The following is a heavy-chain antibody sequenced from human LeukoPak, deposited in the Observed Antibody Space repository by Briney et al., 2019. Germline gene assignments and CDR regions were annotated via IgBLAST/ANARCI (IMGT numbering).Heavy chain of an antibody. Sequence: GGSLRLSCTLSGLAVSDNYLTWVRQAPGKGLKRVSVIFPNGNTYSADFVEGRFSISRDKSTNTLFLDMSRVGTDDTAVYFCARANPVYGDFDYWGQGTLLSVSS. D-gene: IGHD4-17*01. V-gene: IGHV3-53*01. CDR2: IFPNGNT. CDR3: ARANPVYGDFDY. CDR1: GLAVSDNY. J-gene: IGHJ4*02.